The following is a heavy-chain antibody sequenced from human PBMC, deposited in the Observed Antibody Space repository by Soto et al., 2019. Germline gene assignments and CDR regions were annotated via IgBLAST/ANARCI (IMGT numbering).Heavy chain of an antibody. CDR2: ISYDGSDK. V-gene: IGHV3-30*03. J-gene: IGHJ4*02. D-gene: IGHD3-10*01. CDR3: VGGQYYFDY. CDR1: GFPFTSYG. Sequence: QVQLVESGGGVVQPGMSLRLSCAASGFPFTSYGMHWVREGPDKGLEWVAIISYDGSDKYYADSVKGRFTISRDNSKNTLYLQMNSLRPEDTALYYGVGGQYYFDYRGQGTLVIVSS.